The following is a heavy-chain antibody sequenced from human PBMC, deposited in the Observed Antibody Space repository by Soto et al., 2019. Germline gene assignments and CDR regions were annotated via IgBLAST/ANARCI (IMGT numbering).Heavy chain of an antibody. J-gene: IGHJ4*02. CDR1: GFIFKSYG. CDR2: ISHDGSNA. CDR3: AKQGIEVAGTDYFDY. D-gene: IGHD6-19*01. Sequence: QVQLVESGGGVVRPGKSLRLSCAATGFIFKSYGVHWVRQAPGKGLEWVAVISHDGSNAYYADAVNGRFTISRDNAKNTVYLQMNSLRAEDTAVYYCAKQGIEVAGTDYFDYWGQGALVTVAS. V-gene: IGHV3-30*18.